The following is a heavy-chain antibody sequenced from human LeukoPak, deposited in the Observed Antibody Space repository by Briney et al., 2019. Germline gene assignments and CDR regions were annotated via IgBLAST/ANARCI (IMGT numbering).Heavy chain of an antibody. CDR2: ISTSGSTI. D-gene: IGHD3-22*01. CDR1: GFTFSSYE. Sequence: PGGSLRLSCAASGFTFSSYEMNWVRQAPGKGLDWVSYISTSGSTIYYADSVKGRFTISRDNAKNSLYLQMNSLRAEDTAVYYCARDPRGPTTYDSSARDSLDYWGQGTLVTVSS. V-gene: IGHV3-48*03. CDR3: ARDPRGPTTYDSSARDSLDY. J-gene: IGHJ4*02.